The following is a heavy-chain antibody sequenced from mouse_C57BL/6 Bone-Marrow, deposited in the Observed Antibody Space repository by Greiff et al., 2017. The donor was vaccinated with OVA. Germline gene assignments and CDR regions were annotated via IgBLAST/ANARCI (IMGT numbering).Heavy chain of an antibody. CDR1: GFTFSSYA. V-gene: IGHV5-4*03. CDR2: ISDGGSYT. CDR3: ARRPYFDY. J-gene: IGHJ2*01. Sequence: EVHLVESGGGLVKPGGSLKLSCAASGFTFSSYAMSWVRQTPEKRLEWVATISDGGSYTYYPDNVKGRFTISRDNAKNNLYLQMSHLKSEDTAMYYCARRPYFDYWGQGTTLTVSS.